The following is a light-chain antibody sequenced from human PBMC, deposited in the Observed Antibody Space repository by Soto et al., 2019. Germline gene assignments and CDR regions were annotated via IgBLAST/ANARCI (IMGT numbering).Light chain of an antibody. V-gene: IGKV1D-13*01. CDR1: QGISSA. Sequence: AIQLTQSPSSLSASVGDRVTITCRASQGISSAFAWFQQKPGKAPKLLIYDASSLESGVPSSFSGSGSWTDFTLTISSLQAEEFATYYCQQFNNYPQTFGQGTKVEIK. CDR2: DAS. J-gene: IGKJ1*01. CDR3: QQFNNYPQT.